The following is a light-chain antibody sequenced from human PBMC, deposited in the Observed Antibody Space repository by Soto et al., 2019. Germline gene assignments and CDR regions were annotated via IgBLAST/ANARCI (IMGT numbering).Light chain of an antibody. CDR3: LLTYGSFRV. Sequence: QAVVTQQPSLTVSPGGRVTLTCGSSTGDVTSSPFPYWLQQKPGQAPRTLIYDTDRKQSWTPARFSGSLLGGNAVLTLSGAEPEDEADYSGLLTYGSFRVFGGGTKLTVL. CDR1: TGDVTSSPF. J-gene: IGLJ3*02. V-gene: IGLV7-46*01. CDR2: DTD.